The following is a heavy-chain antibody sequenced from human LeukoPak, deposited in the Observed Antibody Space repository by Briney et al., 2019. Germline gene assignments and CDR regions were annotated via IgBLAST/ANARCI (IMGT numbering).Heavy chain of an antibody. Sequence: PGGSLRLSCAASGFTFSSYSMNWVRQAPGKGLEWVSSISSRNSYIYYADSVKGRFTISRDNAKNSLYLQMNSLRAEDTAVYYCARVQWCVFDIWGKGTMVTVSS. CDR1: GFTFSSYS. CDR2: ISSRNSYI. V-gene: IGHV3-21*01. J-gene: IGHJ3*02. CDR3: ARVQWCVFDI. D-gene: IGHD2-8*01.